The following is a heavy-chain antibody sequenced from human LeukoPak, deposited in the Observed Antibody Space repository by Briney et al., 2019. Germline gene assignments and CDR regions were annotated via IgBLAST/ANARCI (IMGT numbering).Heavy chain of an antibody. J-gene: IGHJ6*03. V-gene: IGHV1-69*13. CDR3: ARGQINSYGSWSYYNYYYMDV. CDR2: IIPLFGTA. Sequence: GASVKVSCKASGGTFTSYAISWVRQAPGQGLEWMGGIIPLFGTANYAQKFQGRVTITADESTSKAYMELSSLRSEDTAVYYCARGQINSYGSWSYYNYYYMDVWGKGTTVTVSS. CDR1: GGTFTSYA. D-gene: IGHD3-10*01.